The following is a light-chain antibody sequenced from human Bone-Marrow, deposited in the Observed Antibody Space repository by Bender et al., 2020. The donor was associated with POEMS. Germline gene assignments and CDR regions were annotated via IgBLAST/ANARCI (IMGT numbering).Light chain of an antibody. J-gene: IGLJ1*01. V-gene: IGLV2-23*01. CDR1: NSDVGSYNV. CDR2: EGT. CDR3: CSYAGSGTYV. Sequence: QSALTQPASVSGSPGQSITISCTGTNSDVGSYNVVSWYQQHPGKAPQVMIYEGTKRPSGVSNRFSGSKSGNTASLTSYGLQAEDEADYYCCSYAGSGTYVFGSGTKVTVL.